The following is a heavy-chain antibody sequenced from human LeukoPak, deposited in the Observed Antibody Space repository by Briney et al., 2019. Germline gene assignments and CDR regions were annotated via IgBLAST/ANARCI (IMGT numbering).Heavy chain of an antibody. CDR2: IKQDGSEK. CDR1: GFTFSSYW. CDR3: ARGGQWLDYYYYYMDV. Sequence: GGSLRLSCAASGFTFSSYWMSWVRQAPGKGLEWVANIKQDGSEKYYVDSVKGRFTISRDNAKNSLYLQMNSLRAEDTAVYYCARGGQWLDYYYYYMDVWGKGTTVTISS. J-gene: IGHJ6*03. V-gene: IGHV3-7*01. D-gene: IGHD6-19*01.